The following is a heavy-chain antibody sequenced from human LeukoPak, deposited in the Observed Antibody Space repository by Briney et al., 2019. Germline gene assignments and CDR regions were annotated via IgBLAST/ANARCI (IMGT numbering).Heavy chain of an antibody. D-gene: IGHD3-9*01. CDR1: GGTFSSYA. J-gene: IGHJ4*02. CDR2: IIPIFGTT. CDR3: GRGRGEKGFLPGYSQGNFFDY. V-gene: IGHV1-69*06. Sequence: SVKVSCKASGGTFSSYAISWVRQAPGQGLEWMGGIIPIFGTTNYAQKFQGRVTITADKSTSTAYMEVSSLRSEDTAVYYCGRGRGEKGFLPGYSQGNFFDYGGREPLVTVS.